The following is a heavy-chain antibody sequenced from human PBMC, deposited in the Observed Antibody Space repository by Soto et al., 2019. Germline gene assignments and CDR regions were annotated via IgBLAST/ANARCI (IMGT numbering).Heavy chain of an antibody. D-gene: IGHD1-26*01. Sequence: EVQLVESGGGLVQPGGSLRLSCAASGFTLANYWIHWIRQAPGEGLVWVARINPEDTTTNYADSVKGRFSISRDNAKDXXSXXXXXXXXXXXXXXXXXRGXREPVDVWGQGTTVIVSS. CDR1: GFTLANYW. J-gene: IGHJ6*02. CDR2: INPEDTTT. CDR3: XRGXREPVDV. V-gene: IGHV3-74*01.